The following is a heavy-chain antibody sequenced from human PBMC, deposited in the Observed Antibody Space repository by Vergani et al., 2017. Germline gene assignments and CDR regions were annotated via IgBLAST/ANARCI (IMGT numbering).Heavy chain of an antibody. J-gene: IGHJ4*02. CDR1: GYTFTSYY. CDR2: INPSGGST. V-gene: IGHV1-46*03. D-gene: IGHD1-26*01. CDR3: ARVLSVGATKFALDY. Sequence: VQLVQSGAEVKKPGASVKVSCKASGYTFTSYYMHWVRQAPGQGLEWMGIINPSGGSTSYAQKFQGRVTMTRDTSTSTVYMELSSLRSEDTAVYYCARVLSVGATKFALDYWGQGTLVTVSS.